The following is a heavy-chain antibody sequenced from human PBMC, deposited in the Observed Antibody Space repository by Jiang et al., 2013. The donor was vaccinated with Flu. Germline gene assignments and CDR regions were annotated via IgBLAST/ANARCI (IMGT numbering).Heavy chain of an antibody. J-gene: IGHJ3*02. V-gene: IGHV4-31*02. Sequence: TVSGGSISSGGYYWSWIRQXPGRAWSGLGTIYYSGSTYYNPSLKSRVTISVDTSKNQFSLKLSSVTAADTAVYYCARNLDAFDIWGQGTMVTVSS. CDR2: IYYSGST. CDR3: ARNLDAFDI. CDR1: GGSISSGGYY.